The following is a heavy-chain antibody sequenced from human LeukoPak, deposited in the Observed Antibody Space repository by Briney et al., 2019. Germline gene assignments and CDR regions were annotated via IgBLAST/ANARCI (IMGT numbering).Heavy chain of an antibody. CDR2: INPNSGGT. Sequence: ASVKVSCKASGYTFTGYYMHWVRQAPGQGLEWMGWINPNSGGTNYAQKFQGRVTMTEDTSTDTAYMELSSLRSEDTAVYYCATGKDRYSGSYRFWGQGTLVTVSS. V-gene: IGHV1-2*02. CDR1: GYTFTGYY. CDR3: ATGKDRYSGSYRF. J-gene: IGHJ4*02. D-gene: IGHD1-26*01.